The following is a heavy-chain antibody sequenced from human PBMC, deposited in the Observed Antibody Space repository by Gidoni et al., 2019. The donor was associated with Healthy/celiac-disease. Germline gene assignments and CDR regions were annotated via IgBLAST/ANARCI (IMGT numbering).Heavy chain of an antibody. CDR3: ARDGGYSYGYVFDY. D-gene: IGHD5-18*01. V-gene: IGHV1-69*01. J-gene: IGHJ4*02. CDR2: IIPIFGTA. Sequence: QVRLWKSGAEVKKPGSSVKVSCKASGATFRSYAISWVRQAPGHGLEWLGGIIPIFGTAHYAQKFQGRVTITADESTSTAYMELSSLRSEDTAVYYCARDGGYSYGYVFDYWGQGTLVTVSS. CDR1: GATFRSYA.